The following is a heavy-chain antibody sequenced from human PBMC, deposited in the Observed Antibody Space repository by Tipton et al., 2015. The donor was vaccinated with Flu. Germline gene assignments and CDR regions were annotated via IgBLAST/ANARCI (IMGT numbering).Heavy chain of an antibody. CDR3: ARLNTVPYAFDF. CDR2: ISSTGSTI. CDR1: GFIFNGYE. V-gene: IGHV3-48*03. Sequence: SLRLSCAASGFIFNGYEMNWVRQAPGRGLEWISYISSTGSTIKYADSVKGRFTISRDNDEDSLYLQMDSLSAEDSAVYYCARLNTVPYAFDFRGPGTVVTVSS. J-gene: IGHJ3*01.